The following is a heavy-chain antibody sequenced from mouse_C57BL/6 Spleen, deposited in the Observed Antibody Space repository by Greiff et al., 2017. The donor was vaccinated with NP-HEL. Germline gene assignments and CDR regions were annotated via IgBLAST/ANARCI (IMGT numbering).Heavy chain of an antibody. CDR1: GFTFTDYY. CDR2: IRNKANGYTT. V-gene: IGHV7-3*01. J-gene: IGHJ2*01. CDR3: ARGAPGDY. Sequence: VQLKESGGGLVQPGGSLSLSCAASGFTFTDYYMSWVRQPPGKALEWLGFIRNKANGYTTEYSASVKGRFTISRDNSQSILYLQMNALRAEDSATYYCARGAPGDYWGQGTTLTVSS.